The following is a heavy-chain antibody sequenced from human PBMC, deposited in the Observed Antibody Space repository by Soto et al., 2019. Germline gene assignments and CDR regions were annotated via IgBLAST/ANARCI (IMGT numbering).Heavy chain of an antibody. V-gene: IGHV4-39*01. CDR2: IYYSGST. CDR3: AGFVVPASRNSDFDY. Sequence: SETLSLTCTVSGISVSTSDYYWGWVRQPLGKGLDWIGNIYYSGSTFYNPSLRSRVTLSVDTSKNQFSLRLNSVTAADTAVYFCAGFVVPASRNSDFDYWGQGTLVTVSS. J-gene: IGHJ4*02. D-gene: IGHD2-15*01. CDR1: GISVSTSDYY.